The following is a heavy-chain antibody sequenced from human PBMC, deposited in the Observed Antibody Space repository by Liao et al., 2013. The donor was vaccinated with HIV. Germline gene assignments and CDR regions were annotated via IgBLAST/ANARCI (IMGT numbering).Heavy chain of an antibody. Sequence: QVQLQESGPGLVKPSQTLSLTCTVSGDSISRGSYYWSWIRQPAGKGLEWIGRIYTGGSTNYKPSIKSRVTISADTSKNQISLNLTSVTAADTAVYYCARGVPRLGTMYYFDYWGQGTLVTVSS. CDR3: ARGVPRLGTMYYFDY. D-gene: IGHD7-27*01. CDR1: GDSISRGSYY. V-gene: IGHV4-61*02. J-gene: IGHJ4*02. CDR2: IYTGGST.